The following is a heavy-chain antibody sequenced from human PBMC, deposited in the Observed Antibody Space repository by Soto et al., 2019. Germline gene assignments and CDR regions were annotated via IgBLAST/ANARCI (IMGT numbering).Heavy chain of an antibody. Sequence: ESGGGVVQPGRSLRLSCAASGFTFSSYGMHWVRQAPGKGLEWVAVISYDGSNKYYADSVKGRFTISRDNSKNTLYLQMNSLRAEDTAVYYCAKESSGYDNPEGYFDYWGQGTLVTVSS. CDR3: AKESSGYDNPEGYFDY. CDR2: ISYDGSNK. D-gene: IGHD5-12*01. V-gene: IGHV3-30*18. J-gene: IGHJ4*02. CDR1: GFTFSSYG.